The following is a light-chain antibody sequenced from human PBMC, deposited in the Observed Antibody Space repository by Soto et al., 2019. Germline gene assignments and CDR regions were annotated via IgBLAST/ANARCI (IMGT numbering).Light chain of an antibody. J-gene: IGKJ5*01. CDR3: QQRSNWPWGT. Sequence: EIVMTQSPATLSVSPGERATLSCRVNQSVSSKLAWYQQKPGQAPRLLIYDASNRATGIPARFSGSGSGTDFTLTISSLEPEDFAVYYCQQRSNWPWGTFGQGTRLEIK. CDR2: DAS. CDR1: QSVSSK. V-gene: IGKV3-11*01.